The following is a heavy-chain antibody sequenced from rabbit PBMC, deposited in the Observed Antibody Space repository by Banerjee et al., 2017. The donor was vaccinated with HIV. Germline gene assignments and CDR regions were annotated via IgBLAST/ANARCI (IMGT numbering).Heavy chain of an antibody. D-gene: IGHD4-2*01. CDR1: GFDFSGNA. CDR3: ARDRDWTLDL. J-gene: IGHJ6*01. V-gene: IGHV1S45*01. CDR2: INTSSGNT. Sequence: QEQLEESGGDLVKPEGSLTLTCKASGFDFSGNALCWFRQAPGKGLEWIACINTSSGNTVYASWAKGRFTISKTSSTTVTLQMTSLTAADTATYFCARDRDWTLDLWGPGTLVTVS.